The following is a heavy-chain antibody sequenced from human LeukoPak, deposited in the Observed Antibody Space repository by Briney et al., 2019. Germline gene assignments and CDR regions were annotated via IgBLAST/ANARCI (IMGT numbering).Heavy chain of an antibody. CDR1: GGTFSSYA. J-gene: IGHJ5*02. D-gene: IGHD6-13*01. CDR3: ATYSSSWEGVNWFDP. Sequence: SVRVSCKASGGTFSSYAISWVRQAPGQGLEWMGGIIPIFGTANYAQKFQGRVTITADESTSTAYMELSSLRSEDTAVYYCATYSSSWEGVNWFDPWGQGTLVTVSS. CDR2: IIPIFGTA. V-gene: IGHV1-69*13.